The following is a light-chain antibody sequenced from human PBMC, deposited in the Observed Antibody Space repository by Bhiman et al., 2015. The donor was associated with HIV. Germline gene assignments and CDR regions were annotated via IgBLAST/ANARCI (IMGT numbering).Light chain of an antibody. CDR3: SSFTSSRTLL. Sequence: QSALTQPASVSGSPGQSITISCTGTSSDVGDYNYVSWYQQHPGKAPKVMIYDVSLRPSGVSNRFSGSKSGSTASLTISGLQAEDEADYHCSSFTSSRTLLFGGGTKLTVL. CDR2: DVS. V-gene: IGLV2-14*01. CDR1: SSDVGDYNY. J-gene: IGLJ2*01.